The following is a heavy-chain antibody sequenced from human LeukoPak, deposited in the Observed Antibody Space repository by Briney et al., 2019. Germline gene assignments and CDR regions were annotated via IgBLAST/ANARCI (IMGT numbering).Heavy chain of an antibody. CDR3: ARDSPGAVFAGSGYYYGDFDY. CDR1: GYTFTSYG. Sequence: GASVKVSCKASGYTFTSYGISWVRQAPGQGLEWMGWISAYNGNTNYAQKLQGRVTMTTDTSTSTAYMELRSLRSDDTAVYYCARDSPGAVFAGSGYYYGDFDYWGQGTLVTVSS. V-gene: IGHV1-18*01. CDR2: ISAYNGNT. D-gene: IGHD3-22*01. J-gene: IGHJ4*02.